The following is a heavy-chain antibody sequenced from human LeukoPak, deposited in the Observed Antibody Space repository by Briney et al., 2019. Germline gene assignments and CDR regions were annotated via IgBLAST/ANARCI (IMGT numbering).Heavy chain of an antibody. D-gene: IGHD3-3*01. CDR2: MNPDSGNT. CDR1: GYTFTDCD. Sequence: GASVKVSCKASGYTFTDCDINWVRQAPGQGLEWMGWMNPDSGNTGYAQKFQVRVSMTRDTSISTAYMELSSLRYEDTAVYYCVRNSDYWSGYSPFCGQGTLVTVSS. V-gene: IGHV1-8*01. J-gene: IGHJ4*02. CDR3: VRNSDYWSGYSPF.